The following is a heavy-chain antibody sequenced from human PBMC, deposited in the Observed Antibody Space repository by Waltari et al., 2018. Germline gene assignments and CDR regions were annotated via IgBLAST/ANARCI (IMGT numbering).Heavy chain of an antibody. CDR2: IIPIFGTA. Sequence: QVQLVQSGAEVKKPGSSVKVSCKASGGTCSSYAISGVRPAPGQGLEWMGGIIPIFGTANYEQKFQGRVTITADESTSTAYMELSSLRSEDTAVYYCARARVQLERRDAFDIWGQGTMVTVSS. CDR3: ARARVQLERRDAFDI. CDR1: GGTCSSYA. V-gene: IGHV1-69*01. D-gene: IGHD1-1*01. J-gene: IGHJ3*02.